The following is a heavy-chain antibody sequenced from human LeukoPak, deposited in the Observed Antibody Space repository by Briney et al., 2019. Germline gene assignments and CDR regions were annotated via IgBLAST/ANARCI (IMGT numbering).Heavy chain of an antibody. CDR3: ARVRRYYGSGSYWGFDY. CDR2: IDPSGST. CDR1: GGSISSYY. D-gene: IGHD3-10*01. Sequence: SETLSLACAVSGGSISSYYWSWIRQPPGKGLEWIGRIDPSGSTNYNPSLKSRLTISVDTSKNQFSLKLSSVTAADTAVYYCARVRRYYGSGSYWGFDYWGQGTLVTVSS. J-gene: IGHJ4*02. V-gene: IGHV4-59*01.